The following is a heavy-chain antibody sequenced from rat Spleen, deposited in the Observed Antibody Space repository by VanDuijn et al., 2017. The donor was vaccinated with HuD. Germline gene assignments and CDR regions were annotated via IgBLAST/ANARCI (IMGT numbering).Heavy chain of an antibody. V-gene: IGHV5S23*01. D-gene: IGHD1-11*01. CDR3: ARHYGGYSEYVRDA. CDR1: XFTXXXYX. CDR2: IXXXGGNT. J-gene: IGHJ4*01. Sequence: EVQLVESGGGLVQPGRXXKLSCAXXXFTXXXYXXXWVXXXPSXGXEWXXSIXXXGGNTYYRDSVKGRFTISRDNAKSTLYRQMDSLRSEDTATYYWARHYGGYSEYVRDAWGQGASVTVSS.